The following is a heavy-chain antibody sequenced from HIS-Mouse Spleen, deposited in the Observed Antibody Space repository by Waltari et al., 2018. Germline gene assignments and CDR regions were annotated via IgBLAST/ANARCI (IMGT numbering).Heavy chain of an antibody. V-gene: IGHV2-70*15. CDR2: IDWDDDK. D-gene: IGHD6-19*01. CDR1: GFSLSTSVMC. Sequence: QVTLRESGPALVKPTQTLTLTCTFSGFSLSTSVMCLSVSSQLPGKALEWLARIDWDDDKYYSTSLKTRLTISKDTSKNQVVLTMTNMDPVDTATYYCARIAEGYSSGWYAFDYWGQGTLVTVSS. CDR3: ARIAEGYSSGWYAFDY. J-gene: IGHJ4*02.